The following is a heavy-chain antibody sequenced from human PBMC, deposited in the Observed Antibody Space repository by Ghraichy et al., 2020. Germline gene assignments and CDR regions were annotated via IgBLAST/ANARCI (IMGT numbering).Heavy chain of an antibody. Sequence: SETLSLTCTVSGGSISSCDYWWAWIRQSPGKALEWIGSSYRNGNSLHSPSLKSRVSLSADKPKNAFSLTLHSVPAADMALYFCARHFGGLKYYFDHCGQGTLVPVSS. CDR1: GGSISSCDYW. CDR3: ARHFGGLKYYFDH. D-gene: IGHD3-10*01. CDR2: SYRNGNS. V-gene: IGHV4-39*01. J-gene: IGHJ4*02.